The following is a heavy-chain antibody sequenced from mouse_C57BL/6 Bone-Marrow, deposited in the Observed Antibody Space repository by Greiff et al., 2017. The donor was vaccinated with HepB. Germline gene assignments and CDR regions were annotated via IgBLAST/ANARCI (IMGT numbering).Heavy chain of an antibody. Sequence: EVKLMESGGGLVKPGGSLKLSCAASGFTFSDYGMHWVRQAPEKGLEWVAYISSGSSTIYYADTVKGRFTISRDNAKNTLFLQMTSLRSEDTAMYYCARTEYIDVWGTVTTVTVSS. CDR1: GFTFSDYG. CDR3: ARTEYIDV. V-gene: IGHV5-17*01. J-gene: IGHJ1*03. CDR2: ISSGSSTI.